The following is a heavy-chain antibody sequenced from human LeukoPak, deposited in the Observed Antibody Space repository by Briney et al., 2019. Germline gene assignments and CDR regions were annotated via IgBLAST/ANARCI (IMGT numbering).Heavy chain of an antibody. CDR3: ARAPQTQYYYYYYGMDV. Sequence: GASVKVSCKASGYTFTSYGISWVRQAPGQGLEWMGWISAYNGNTNYAQKLQGGVTMTTDTSTSTAYMELRSLRSDDTAVYYCARAPQTQYYYYYYGMDVWGQGTTVTVSS. CDR2: ISAYNGNT. V-gene: IGHV1-18*01. CDR1: GYTFTSYG. J-gene: IGHJ6*02.